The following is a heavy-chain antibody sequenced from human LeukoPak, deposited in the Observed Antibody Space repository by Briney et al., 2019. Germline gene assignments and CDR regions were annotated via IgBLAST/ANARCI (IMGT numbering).Heavy chain of an antibody. CDR2: IYTSGST. V-gene: IGHV4-4*07. CDR3: AREYSSSSDYYYYYMDV. J-gene: IGHJ6*03. D-gene: IGHD6-6*01. CDR1: GGSISSYY. Sequence: SETLPLTCTVSGGSISSYYWSWIRQPAGKGLEWIGRIYTSGSTNYNPSLKSRVTMSVDASKNKFSLKLSSVTAADTAVYYCAREYSSSSDYYYYYMDVWGKGTTVTV.